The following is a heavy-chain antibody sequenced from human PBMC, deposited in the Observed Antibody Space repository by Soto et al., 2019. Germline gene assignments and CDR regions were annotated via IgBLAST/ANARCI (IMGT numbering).Heavy chain of an antibody. CDR2: IKSDGSEK. V-gene: IGHV3-7*01. CDR1: GFTFYTYW. J-gene: IGHJ1*01. D-gene: IGHD3-16*02. CDR3: MTDHGGW. Sequence: EVQLVESGGGLVQPGGSLRLSCGASGFTFYTYWMNWVRQAPGMGLEWVANIKSDGSEKYYVDSVKGRFTISRDNTKNLMYLQMNSLRVEDTAMYLVMTDHGGWWSPGTLVTVSS.